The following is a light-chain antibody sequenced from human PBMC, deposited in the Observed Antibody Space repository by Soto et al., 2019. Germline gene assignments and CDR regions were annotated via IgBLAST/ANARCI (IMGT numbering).Light chain of an antibody. CDR1: SGYSTYG. V-gene: IGLV4-69*01. Sequence: QLVLTQSPSASASLGASVKLTCTLSSGYSTYGIAWHQQQPEKGPRFLMKLNSDGSHNKGDGIPDRLSGSSSGAERYLTISSLQLEDEADYYCQTWGTGIWVFGGGTQLTVL. CDR3: QTWGTGIWV. J-gene: IGLJ3*02. CDR2: LNSDGSH.